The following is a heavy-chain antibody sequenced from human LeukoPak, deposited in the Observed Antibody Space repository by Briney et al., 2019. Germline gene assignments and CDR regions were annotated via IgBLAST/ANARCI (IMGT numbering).Heavy chain of an antibody. Sequence: TLSLTCAVSGGSISSDGYPWSCIRQPPGRGRVWIGYIYHSGSTYYSPYLTSRVTISVDKSKNQFSLKLSSVTAADTAVYYCARVHYDSSGSDHWGQGTLVTVSS. V-gene: IGHV4-30-2*01. J-gene: IGHJ5*02. CDR2: IYHSGST. CDR1: GGSISSDGYP. D-gene: IGHD3-22*01. CDR3: ARVHYDSSGSDH.